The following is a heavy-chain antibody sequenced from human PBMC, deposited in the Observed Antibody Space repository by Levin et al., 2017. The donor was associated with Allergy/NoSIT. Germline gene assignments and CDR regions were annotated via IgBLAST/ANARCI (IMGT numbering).Heavy chain of an antibody. CDR3: ARADSSAYPDY. V-gene: IGHV3-30-3*01. CDR2: ISYDGSTT. D-gene: IGHD3-22*01. CDR1: GFTFSSYA. Sequence: QPGESLKISCAASGFTFSSYAMHWFRQAPGKGLEWVAVISYDGSTTYYADSVKGRFTISRDNSKNTLYVQMNSLRPEDTAVIYCARADSSAYPDYWGQGTLVTVSS. J-gene: IGHJ4*02.